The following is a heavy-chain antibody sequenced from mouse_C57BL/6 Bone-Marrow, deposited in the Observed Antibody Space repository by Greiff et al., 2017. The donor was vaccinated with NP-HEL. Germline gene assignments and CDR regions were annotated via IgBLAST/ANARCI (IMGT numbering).Heavy chain of an antibody. CDR1: GFTFTDYY. V-gene: IGHV7-3*01. CDR3: ARYGNSYAMDY. Sequence: DVKLVESGGGLVQPGGSLSLSCAASGFTFTDYYMSWVRQPPGKALEWLGFIRNKANGYTTEYSASVKGRFTISRDNSQSILYLQMNALRAEDSATYYCARYGNSYAMDYWGQGTSVTVSS. CDR2: IRNKANGYTT. J-gene: IGHJ4*01.